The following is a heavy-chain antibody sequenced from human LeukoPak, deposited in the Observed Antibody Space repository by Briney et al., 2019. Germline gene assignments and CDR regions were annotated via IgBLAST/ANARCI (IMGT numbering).Heavy chain of an antibody. Sequence: HAGGSLRLSCAASGFTFSSYGMHWVRQAPGKGLEWVAFIRYDGSNKYYADSVKGRFTISRDNSKNTLYLQMNSLRAEDTAVYYCAKDTGSSLDYWGQGTLVTVSS. J-gene: IGHJ4*02. D-gene: IGHD6-13*01. V-gene: IGHV3-30*02. CDR1: GFTFSSYG. CDR3: AKDTGSSLDY. CDR2: IRYDGSNK.